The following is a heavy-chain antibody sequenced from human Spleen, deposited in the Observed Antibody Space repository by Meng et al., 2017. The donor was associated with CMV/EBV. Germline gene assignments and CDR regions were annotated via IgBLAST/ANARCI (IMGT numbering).Heavy chain of an antibody. CDR1: GYTFSDYY. CDR2: INPNSGGT. Sequence: ASVKVSCKTSGYTFSDYYIHWVRQAPGQGLEWMGWINPNSGGTNYAQKFQGRVTITTDRSISTVYMEVNRLTSDDTAVFYCARDLQSGAAGYWGQGTLVTVSS. J-gene: IGHJ4*02. CDR3: ARDLQSGAAGY. V-gene: IGHV1-2*02. D-gene: IGHD3-10*01.